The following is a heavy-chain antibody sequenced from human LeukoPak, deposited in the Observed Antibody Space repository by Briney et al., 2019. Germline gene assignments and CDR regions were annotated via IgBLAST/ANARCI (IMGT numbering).Heavy chain of an antibody. J-gene: IGHJ4*02. Sequence: GGSLRLSCAASGFTVSSNYMSWVRQARGKGLEWVSVIYSGGSTFYADSVKGRFSISRDNAKNALFLQMNSLRVEDTAVYYCARTMWGFDYWGQGTLVTVSS. CDR3: ARTMWGFDY. V-gene: IGHV3-53*01. D-gene: IGHD7-27*01. CDR2: IYSGGST. CDR1: GFTVSSNY.